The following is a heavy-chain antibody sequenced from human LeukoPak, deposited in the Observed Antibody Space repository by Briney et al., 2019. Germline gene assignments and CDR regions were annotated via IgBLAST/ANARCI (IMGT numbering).Heavy chain of an antibody. Sequence: SETLSLTCAVYGGSFSGYYWSWIRQPPGKGLEWIGEINHSGSTNYNPPLKSRVTISVDTSKNQFSLKLSSVTAADTAVYYCARGTMVRGVIKPLDYWGQGTLVTVSS. CDR2: INHSGST. J-gene: IGHJ4*02. CDR1: GGSFSGYY. D-gene: IGHD3-10*01. V-gene: IGHV4-34*01. CDR3: ARGTMVRGVIKPLDY.